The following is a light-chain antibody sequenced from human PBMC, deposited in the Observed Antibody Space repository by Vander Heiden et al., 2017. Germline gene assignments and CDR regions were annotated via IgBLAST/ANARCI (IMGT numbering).Light chain of an antibody. V-gene: IGKV1-39*01. CDR3: QQSYSSPRIT. CDR2: AAS. Sequence: IQMTQSPSSLSASVGDRVTITCRASQSIDNFLNWYQQKPGKAPKLLIYAASKLESWVPSRFSGSGSGTHFSLTISSLQPEDSATYFCQQSYSSPRITFGLGTRLEIE. CDR1: QSIDNF. J-gene: IGKJ5*01.